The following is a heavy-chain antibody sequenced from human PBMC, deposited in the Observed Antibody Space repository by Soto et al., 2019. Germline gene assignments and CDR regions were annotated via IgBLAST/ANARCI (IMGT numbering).Heavy chain of an antibody. Sequence: GSLLLACLASGFSFNSFNMNWIRRAPGRGLEWVASISVSGDNIYYGDSMQGRFTISRDNSKRSVFLDLNSLRVEDTAVYYCARDLGLLKSMFDYWGQGTLVTVYS. CDR3: ARDLGLLKSMFDY. CDR1: GFSFNSFN. J-gene: IGHJ4*02. D-gene: IGHD2-8*01. V-gene: IGHV3-21*01. CDR2: ISVSGDNI.